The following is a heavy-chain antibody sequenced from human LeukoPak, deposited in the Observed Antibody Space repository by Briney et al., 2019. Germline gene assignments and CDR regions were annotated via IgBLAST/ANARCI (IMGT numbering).Heavy chain of an antibody. CDR2: ISSSSSYI. V-gene: IGHV3-21*01. Sequence: PGGSLRLSCAASGFTFSSYSMNWVRQAPGKGLEWVSSISSSSSYIYYADSVKGRFTISRDNAKNSLYLQMNSLRAEDTAVYYCATGPLLWFGEFAFDYWGQGTLVTVSS. D-gene: IGHD3-10*01. CDR1: GFTFSSYS. CDR3: ATGPLLWFGEFAFDY. J-gene: IGHJ4*02.